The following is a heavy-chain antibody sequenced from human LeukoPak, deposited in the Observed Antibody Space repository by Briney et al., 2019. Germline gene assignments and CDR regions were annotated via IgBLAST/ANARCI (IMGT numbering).Heavy chain of an antibody. J-gene: IGHJ6*02. CDR1: GGSISSYY. CDR3: ARDPTVTANGYYYYGMDV. D-gene: IGHD4-17*01. Sequence: SETLSLTCTVSGGSISSYYWGWIRQPPGKGLEWIGSIYYSGSTYYNPSLKSRVTISVDTSKNQFSLKLSSVTAADTAVYYCARDPTVTANGYYYYGMDVWGQGTTVTVSS. V-gene: IGHV4-39*07. CDR2: IYYSGST.